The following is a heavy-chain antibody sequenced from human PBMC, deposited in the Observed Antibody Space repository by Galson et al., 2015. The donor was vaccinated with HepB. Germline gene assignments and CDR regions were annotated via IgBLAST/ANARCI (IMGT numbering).Heavy chain of an antibody. V-gene: IGHV1-2*02. D-gene: IGHD1-1*01. J-gene: IGHJ4*02. CDR2: INPNSGGT. CDR1: GYTFTGYY. CDR3: ARDRAGTWMHVKYYFDY. Sequence: SVKVSCKASGYTFTGYYMHWVRQAPGQGLEWMGWINPNSGGTNYAQKFQGRVTMTRDTSISTAYMELSRLRSDDTAVYYCARDRAGTWMHVKYYFDYWGQGTLVTVSS.